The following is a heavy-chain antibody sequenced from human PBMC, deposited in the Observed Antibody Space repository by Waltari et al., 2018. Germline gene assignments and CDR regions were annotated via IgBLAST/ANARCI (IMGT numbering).Heavy chain of an antibody. D-gene: IGHD5-18*01. V-gene: IGHV4-34*01. J-gene: IGHJ4*02. CDR3: ETGTAMAH. CDR2: INHSGST. Sequence: QVQLQQWGAGLLKPSETLSLTCAVYGGSFSGYYWSWIRQPPGKGLEWIGEINHSGSTNYNPSLKSRVTISVDTSKNQFSLKLSSVTAADTAVYYCETGTAMAHWGQGTLVTVSS. CDR1: GGSFSGYY.